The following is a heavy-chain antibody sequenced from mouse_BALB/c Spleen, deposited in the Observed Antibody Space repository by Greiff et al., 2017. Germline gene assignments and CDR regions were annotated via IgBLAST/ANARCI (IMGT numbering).Heavy chain of an antibody. CDR1: GFTFSSYT. D-gene: IGHD1-1*01. J-gene: IGHJ3*01. CDR2: ISSGGST. V-gene: IGHV5-6-5*01. Sequence: EVQVVESGGGLVKPGGSLKLSCAASGFTFSSYTMSWVRQTPEKRLEWVASISSGGSTYYPDSVKGRFTIARDNARNILYLQMSSLRSEDTAMYYCARGGYYGSSPWFAYWGQGTLVTVSA. CDR3: ARGGYYGSSPWFAY.